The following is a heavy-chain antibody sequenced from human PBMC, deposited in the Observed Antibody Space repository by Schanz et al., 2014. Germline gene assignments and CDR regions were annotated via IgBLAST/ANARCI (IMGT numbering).Heavy chain of an antibody. CDR2: ISGSGGST. CDR1: GFTFSSYA. D-gene: IGHD2-8*02. V-gene: IGHV3-23*04. Sequence: EVQLVESGGGLVKPGGFLRLSCAASGFTFSSYAMSWVRQAPGKGLEWVSAISGSGGSTYYADSVKGRFTISRDNSKNTLYLQMNSLRAEDTAVYYCAKSLESCPGGRCSRGYFDYWGQGTLVTVSS. CDR3: AKSLESCPGGRCSRGYFDY. J-gene: IGHJ4*02.